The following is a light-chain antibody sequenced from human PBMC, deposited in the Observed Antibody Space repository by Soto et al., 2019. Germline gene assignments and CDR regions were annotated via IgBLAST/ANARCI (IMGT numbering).Light chain of an antibody. Sequence: IVVTQSPGTLCLSPEQRATLPCTANQAISSNLAWYQQKPGQAPRLLIYGASTRATGIPDRFSGSGSGTDFTLTISRLEPEDFAVYYCQQYGSSPELTFRGGTKV. CDR2: GAS. J-gene: IGKJ4*01. V-gene: IGKV3-20*01. CDR1: QAISSN. CDR3: QQYGSSPELT.